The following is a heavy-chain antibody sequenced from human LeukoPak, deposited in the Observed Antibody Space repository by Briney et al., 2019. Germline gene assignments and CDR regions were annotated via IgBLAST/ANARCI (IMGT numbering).Heavy chain of an antibody. Sequence: SETLSLTCTVSGGSISSSDYYWGWIRQPPGKGLEWIGSIYYSVTTYYNPSLKSRVTISVDTSKNQFSLKLTSVTAADTAVYYCVRDQVFVDLNIISHWFDPWGQGTLVTVSS. D-gene: IGHD3-10*02. CDR1: GGSISSSDYY. J-gene: IGHJ5*02. CDR3: VRDQVFVDLNIISHWFDP. CDR2: IYYSVTT. V-gene: IGHV4-39*07.